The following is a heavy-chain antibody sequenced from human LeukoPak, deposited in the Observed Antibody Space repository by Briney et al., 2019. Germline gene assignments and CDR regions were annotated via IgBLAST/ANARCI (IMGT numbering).Heavy chain of an antibody. V-gene: IGHV3-23*01. CDR2: ISANAVST. CDR3: ASMPSTEIYYFYYMDV. CDR1: RVTFSIYT. Sequence: GGSLRLSCADSRVTFSIYTMDWVRQAPGKGLEWVSGISANAVSTYYADSVKGRFTISRDNSKNTLYLHMDRLGTEDTAVYYCASMPSTEIYYFYYMDVWGKGTTVTVSS. J-gene: IGHJ6*03. D-gene: IGHD2-2*01.